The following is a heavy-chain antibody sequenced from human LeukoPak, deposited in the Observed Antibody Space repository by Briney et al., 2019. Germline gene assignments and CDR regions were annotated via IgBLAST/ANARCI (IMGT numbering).Heavy chain of an antibody. CDR3: ARDLVDTAMIANWFDP. CDR2: INPNSGGT. V-gene: IGHV1-2*02. D-gene: IGHD5-18*01. CDR1: GYTFTGYY. J-gene: IGHJ5*02. Sequence: ASVKVSCKASGYTFTGYYMHWVRQAPGQGLDWMGWINPNSGGTNYAQKFQGRVTMTRDTSISTAYMELSRLRSDDTAVYYCARDLVDTAMIANWFDPWGQGTLVTVSS.